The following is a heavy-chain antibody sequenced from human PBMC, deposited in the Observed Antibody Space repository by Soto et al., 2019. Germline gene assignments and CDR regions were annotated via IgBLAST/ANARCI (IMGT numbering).Heavy chain of an antibody. J-gene: IGHJ6*02. V-gene: IGHV4-59*01. CDR1: GGSMCRYP. CDR2: IYYTGST. Sequence: SATQSITCTGPGGSMCRYPWTWFQQNPEKGMEWIGYIYYTGSTKYSPSLQSRVTISVDTSENQSSLKLSSVTAADTAVYYCARDLRVESSRAYAYYGMDVWGQGTMVTVYS. CDR3: ARDLRVESSRAYAYYGMDV. D-gene: IGHD2-15*01.